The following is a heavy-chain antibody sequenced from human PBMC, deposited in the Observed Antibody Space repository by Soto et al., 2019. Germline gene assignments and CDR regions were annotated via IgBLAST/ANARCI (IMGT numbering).Heavy chain of an antibody. CDR1: GYTFTGYY. CDR2: INPNSGGT. D-gene: IGHD2-2*01. V-gene: IGHV1-2*02. CDR3: ARDGRSTGSPYYYYGMDV. Sequence: ASVKVSCKASGYTFTGYYMHWVRQAPGQGLEWMGWINPNSGGTNYAQKFQGRVTMTRDTSISTAYMELSRLRSDDTAVYYCARDGRSTGSPYYYYGMDVWGQGTTVTVS. J-gene: IGHJ6*02.